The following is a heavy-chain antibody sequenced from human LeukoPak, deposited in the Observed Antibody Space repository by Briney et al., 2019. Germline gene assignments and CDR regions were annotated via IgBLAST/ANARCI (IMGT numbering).Heavy chain of an antibody. D-gene: IGHD3-10*01. CDR1: GYTLTELS. V-gene: IGHV1-24*01. CDR3: VVSGSGSYSY. CDR2: FDPEDGET. J-gene: IGHJ4*02. Sequence: ASVKVSCEVSGYTLTELSMHWVRQAPGKGLEWMGGFDPEDGETIYAQKFQGRVTMTEDTSTDTAYMELSSLRSEDTAVYYCVVSGSGSYSYWGQGTLVTVSS.